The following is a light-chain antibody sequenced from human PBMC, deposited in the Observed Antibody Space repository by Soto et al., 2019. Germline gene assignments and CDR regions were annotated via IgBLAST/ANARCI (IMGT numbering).Light chain of an antibody. V-gene: IGKV3-20*01. CDR1: QRVRSSY. Sequence: EFVLPQSPGTLSLSPGAGSPLSRRASQRVRSSYIAWYQQRPGQTPSLLIYGASTRATGIPDRFSGSGSGTHFTLTISRLEPGDFAVYYCQHFGGTTFTFGQGTRLEIK. CDR3: QHFGGTTFT. CDR2: GAS. J-gene: IGKJ5*01.